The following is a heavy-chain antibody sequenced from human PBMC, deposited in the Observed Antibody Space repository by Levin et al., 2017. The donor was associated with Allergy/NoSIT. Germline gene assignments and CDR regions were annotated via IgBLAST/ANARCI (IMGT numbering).Heavy chain of an antibody. J-gene: IGHJ4*02. Sequence: PGGSLRLSCAASGFTFSSYGMHWVRQAPGKGLEWVAVISYDGSNKYYADSVKGRFTISRDNSKNTLYLQMNSLRAEDTAVYYCAKDGNWHFDYWGQGTLVTVSS. CDR2: ISYDGSNK. V-gene: IGHV3-30*18. D-gene: IGHD4-23*01. CDR3: AKDGNWHFDY. CDR1: GFTFSSYG.